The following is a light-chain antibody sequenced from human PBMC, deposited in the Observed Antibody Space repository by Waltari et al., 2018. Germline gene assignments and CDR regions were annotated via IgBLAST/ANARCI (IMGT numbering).Light chain of an antibody. CDR1: QSLSRPLAWQNFGTY. J-gene: IGKJ3*01. Sequence: EIVLTQSPATLSLSPGERATLSCRASQSLSRPLAWQNFGTYLAWYQQKPGQAPRLLIYDASNRATDIPARFSGSGSGTDFTLTISSLEPEDSAVYYCQQRSILFTFGPGTKVDVK. V-gene: IGKV3-11*01. CDR2: DAS. CDR3: QQRSILFT.